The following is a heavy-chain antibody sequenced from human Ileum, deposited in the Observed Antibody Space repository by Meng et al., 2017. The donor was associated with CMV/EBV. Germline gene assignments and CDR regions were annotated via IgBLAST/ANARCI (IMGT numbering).Heavy chain of an antibody. CDR2: ISWDGGST. V-gene: IGHV3-43*01. Sequence: GEFLKISCAASGFMFDEHTMHWVRQAPRKGLEWVSLISWDGGSTYYADSVKGRFTISRDNSKNSLYLQMNSLRTEDTALYYCVKNFARFFECPSYGMDVWGQGTTVTVSS. D-gene: IGHD3-3*01. CDR1: GFMFDEHT. J-gene: IGHJ6*02. CDR3: VKNFARFFECPSYGMDV.